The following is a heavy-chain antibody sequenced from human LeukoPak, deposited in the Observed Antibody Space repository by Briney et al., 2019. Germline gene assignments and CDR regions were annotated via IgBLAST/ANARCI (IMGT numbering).Heavy chain of an antibody. CDR2: IKQDGSEK. D-gene: IGHD3-9*01. V-gene: IGHV3-7*03. CDR3: ARTLYYDILTGYSPTPYYFDY. J-gene: IGHJ4*02. CDR1: GFTFSSYW. Sequence: PGGSLRLSCAASGFTFSSYWMSWVRQAPGKGLEWVANIKQDGSEKYYVDSVKGRFTISRDNAKNSLYLQMNSLRAEDTAVYYCARTLYYDILTGYSPTPYYFDYWGQGTLVTVSS.